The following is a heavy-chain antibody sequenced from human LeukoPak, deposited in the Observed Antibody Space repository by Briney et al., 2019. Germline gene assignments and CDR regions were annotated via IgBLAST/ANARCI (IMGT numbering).Heavy chain of an antibody. CDR2: IRSKAYSGTA. V-gene: IGHV3-49*04. CDR1: GLLFGDYA. J-gene: IGHJ5*02. Sequence: GGSLRLSCTASGLLFGDYAMTWVRQVPGKGLEWLGCIRSKAYSGTAEYAASVKGRFTISRDDSKSIAYVQVNSLKTEDTAVNHCTVQVVPSDNWFDPWGQGTLVTVSS. D-gene: IGHD2-2*01. CDR3: TVQVVPSDNWFDP.